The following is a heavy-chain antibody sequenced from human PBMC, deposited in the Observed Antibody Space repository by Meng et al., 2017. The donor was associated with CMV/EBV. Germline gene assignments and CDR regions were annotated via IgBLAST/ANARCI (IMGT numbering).Heavy chain of an antibody. Sequence: QDWGPVLVKPSETLSLTCTVSGGSISSYYWRWIRQPAGKGLEWIGRIYTSGSTNYNPSLKSRVTMSVDTSKNQFSLKLSSVTAADTAVYYCAREIVVVPAAIDNWFDPWGQGTLVTVSS. D-gene: IGHD2-2*02. J-gene: IGHJ5*02. CDR2: IYTSGST. V-gene: IGHV4-4*07. CDR1: GGSISSYY. CDR3: AREIVVVPAAIDNWFDP.